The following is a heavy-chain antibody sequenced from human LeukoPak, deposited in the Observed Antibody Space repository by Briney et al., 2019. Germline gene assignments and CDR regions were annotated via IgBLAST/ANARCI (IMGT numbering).Heavy chain of an antibody. CDR3: ARDRKWPPGYFDY. D-gene: IGHD5-12*01. CDR2: ISGSGGST. CDR1: GFTFSSYA. V-gene: IGHV3-23*01. Sequence: GGSLRLSCAASGFTFSSYAMSWVRQAPGKGLEGVSAISGSGGSTYYADSVKGRFTISRYNSKNTLYLQMNSLRAEDTAVYYCARDRKWPPGYFDYWGQGTLVTVSS. J-gene: IGHJ4*02.